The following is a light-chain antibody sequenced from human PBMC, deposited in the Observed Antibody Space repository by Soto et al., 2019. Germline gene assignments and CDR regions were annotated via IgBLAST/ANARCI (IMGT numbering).Light chain of an antibody. J-gene: IGLJ2*01. CDR3: SSYTSGSTLV. CDR1: SSDVGGYNY. CDR2: DVS. V-gene: IGLV2-14*01. Sequence: QSALTQPASVSGSPGQSITISCTGTSSDVGGYNYVSWYQQHPGKAPKLMIYDVSNRHSGVSNRFSGSKSGNTDSLTISGLQSEDDADYYCSSYTSGSTLVFGRGTKRTVL.